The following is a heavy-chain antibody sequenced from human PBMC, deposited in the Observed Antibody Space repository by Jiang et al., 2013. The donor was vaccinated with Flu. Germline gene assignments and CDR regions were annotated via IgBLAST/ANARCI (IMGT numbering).Heavy chain of an antibody. Sequence: GPGLVKPSQTLSLTCTVSGGSISSGSYYWSWIRQPAGKGLEWIGRIYTSGSTNYNPSLKSRVTISVDTSKNQFSLKLSSVTAADTAVYYCARHSSGWIAHHPFD. D-gene: IGHD6-19*01. V-gene: IGHV4-61*02. CDR1: GGSISSGSYY. CDR3: ARHSSGWIAHHPFD. CDR2: IYTSGST. J-gene: IGHJ4*01.